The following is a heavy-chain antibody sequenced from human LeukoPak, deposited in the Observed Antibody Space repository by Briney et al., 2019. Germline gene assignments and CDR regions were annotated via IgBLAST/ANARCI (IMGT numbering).Heavy chain of an antibody. Sequence: ASVKVSSKTSGYRFTSYGICWVRQAPGQGLEWMGSFSTYNDKKDYAQKFQGRVIMTTDTSTTTAYMELGSLRYDDTAVYYCATAGGIWSSSLFDYWGQGTLVTVSS. CDR2: FSTYNDKK. CDR1: GYRFTSYG. V-gene: IGHV1-18*01. D-gene: IGHD6-13*01. J-gene: IGHJ4*02. CDR3: ATAGGIWSSSLFDY.